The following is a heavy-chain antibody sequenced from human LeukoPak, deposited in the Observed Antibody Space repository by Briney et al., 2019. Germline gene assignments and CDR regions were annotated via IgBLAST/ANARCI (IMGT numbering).Heavy chain of an antibody. V-gene: IGHV3-30*04. J-gene: IGHJ4*02. CDR3: VRARAGGLDY. D-gene: IGHD3-16*01. CDR2: LSFDGAHK. CDR1: GFTFRHYA. Sequence: GGSLRLSCAASGFTFRHYAVHWVRQAPGRGLEWVAVLSFDGAHKYYAESVKGRFTISRDNSNDTLFLQMDSLRIEDTALYYCVRARAGGLDYWGQGALVTVSS.